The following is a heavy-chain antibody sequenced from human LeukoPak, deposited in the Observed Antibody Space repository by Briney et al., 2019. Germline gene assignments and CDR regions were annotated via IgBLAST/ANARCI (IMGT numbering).Heavy chain of an antibody. D-gene: IGHD3-3*01. Sequence: SGGSLRLSCAASGFTFDDYAMHWGRQAPGKGLEWDSAISWNSGSIGYADSVKGRFTISRDNAKNSLYLQMNSLRGEDTALYYCAKAAYDFWSGLYYFDYWGQGTLVTVSS. V-gene: IGHV3-9*01. J-gene: IGHJ4*02. CDR3: AKAAYDFWSGLYYFDY. CDR2: ISWNSGSI. CDR1: GFTFDDYA.